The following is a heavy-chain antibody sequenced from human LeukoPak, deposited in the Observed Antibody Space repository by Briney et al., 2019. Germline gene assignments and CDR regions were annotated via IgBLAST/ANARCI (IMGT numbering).Heavy chain of an antibody. CDR2: IAYDGSRA. V-gene: IGHV3-33*01. J-gene: IGHJ4*02. CDR1: GFTFGGYG. Sequence: PGRSLRLSCAGSGFTFGGYGMHWFRQTPGKGLEWVAVIAYDGSRAFYADSVKGRFTISRDNSKNTMSVQMDDLRAVDTAVYYCTRYNNDHFDYWGQGTLVTVSS. D-gene: IGHD1-14*01. CDR3: TRYNNDHFDY.